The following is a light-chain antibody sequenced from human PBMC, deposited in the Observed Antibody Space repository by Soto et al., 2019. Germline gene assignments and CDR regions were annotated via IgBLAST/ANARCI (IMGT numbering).Light chain of an antibody. CDR3: QQYNGYWT. CDR2: EAS. J-gene: IGKJ1*01. CDR1: QSFSGS. Sequence: DIQMTQSPSTLSASVGERVTITCRASQSFSGSLAWYQQKPGKAPKLLIYEASNLKSGVPSRFSGSGSGTEYTLTISSLQPDDSASYYCQQYNGYWTFGQGTRVEIK. V-gene: IGKV1-5*03.